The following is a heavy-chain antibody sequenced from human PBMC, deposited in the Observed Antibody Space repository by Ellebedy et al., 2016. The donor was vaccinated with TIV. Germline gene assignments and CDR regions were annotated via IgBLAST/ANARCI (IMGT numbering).Heavy chain of an antibody. D-gene: IGHD2/OR15-2a*01. CDR1: GGPFSGYY. V-gene: IGHV4-34*01. J-gene: IGHJ6*02. CDR3: ARGRSNYYSYAMDV. CDR2: IDHSGST. Sequence: MPSETLSLTCAVYGGPFSGYYWNWIRQPPGKGLEWVGEIDHSGSTYYNPYLKSRVTVSEDTSKKQFSLKLSSVTAADTAVYFCARGRSNYYSYAMDVWGQGTTVTVSS.